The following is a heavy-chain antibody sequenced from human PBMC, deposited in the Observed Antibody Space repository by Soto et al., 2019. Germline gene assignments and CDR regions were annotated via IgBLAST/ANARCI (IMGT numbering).Heavy chain of an antibody. CDR3: AKDFNDILTGYLANWFDP. V-gene: IGHV3-30*18. J-gene: IGHJ5*02. Sequence: GWSLRLSCAASGFTFSSYGMHWVRQAPGKGLEWVAVISYDGSNKYYADSVKGRFTISRDNSKNTLYLQMNSLRTEDTAVYYCAKDFNDILTGYLANWFDPWGQGTQVTVSS. CDR1: GFTFSSYG. D-gene: IGHD3-9*01. CDR2: ISYDGSNK.